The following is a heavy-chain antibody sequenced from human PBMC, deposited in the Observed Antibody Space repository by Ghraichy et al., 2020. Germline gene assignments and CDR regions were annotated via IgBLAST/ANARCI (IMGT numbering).Heavy chain of an antibody. CDR3: VRGVSENYYGAGRGV. V-gene: IGHV3-11*04. CDR1: GFTFSDYY. J-gene: IGHJ6*02. D-gene: IGHD3-16*01. Sequence: GGSLRLSCVASGFTFSDYYMSWIRQAPGKGLEWVSYISSSGNNVFYADSVKGRFTISRDNSKNSLSLQMNNLRAEDTALYFCVRGVSENYYGAGRGVWGQGTTVTVS. CDR2: ISSSGNNV.